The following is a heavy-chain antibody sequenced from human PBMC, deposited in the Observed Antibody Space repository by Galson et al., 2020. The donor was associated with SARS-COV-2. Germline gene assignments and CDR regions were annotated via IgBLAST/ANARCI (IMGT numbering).Heavy chain of an antibody. J-gene: IGHJ5*02. CDR1: GFTISASG. CDR2: IRFDGAKI. D-gene: IGHD1-26*01. V-gene: IGHV3-30*02. Sequence: GGSLRLSCAASGFTISASGMHWVRQAPGKGLERVAFIRFDGAKISYADPVKGRFTISRDKSKNTLYLQMNSLSAEDTAVYCCAKDRGSYSSWFDPWGQGTVVTVSS. CDR3: AKDRGSYSSWFDP.